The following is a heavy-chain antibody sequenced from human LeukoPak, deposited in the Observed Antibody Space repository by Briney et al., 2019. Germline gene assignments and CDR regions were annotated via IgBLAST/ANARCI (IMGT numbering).Heavy chain of an antibody. Sequence: GGSLRLSCAASGFTFSSYWMSWVRQAPGKGLEWVANIKQDGSEKYYVDSVKGRFTISRDNAKNSLYLQTNSLRAEDTAVYYCAKDWSGEIFGVVIIGGYYFDYWGQGTLVTVSS. D-gene: IGHD3-3*01. V-gene: IGHV3-7*01. J-gene: IGHJ4*02. CDR2: IKQDGSEK. CDR3: AKDWSGEIFGVVIIGGYYFDY. CDR1: GFTFSSYW.